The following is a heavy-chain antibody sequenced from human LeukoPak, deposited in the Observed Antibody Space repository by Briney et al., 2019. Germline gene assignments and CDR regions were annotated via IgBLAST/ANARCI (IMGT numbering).Heavy chain of an antibody. V-gene: IGHV3-23*01. J-gene: IGHJ4*02. CDR1: GFTFSSYA. CDR3: AKEDDIAAERAPFDY. CDR2: ISGSGRTT. Sequence: GGSLRLSCAASGFTFSSYAVTWVRQAPGKGLEWVSGISGSGRTTYYADSVKGRFNIARDNSNNTLYLQMNSLGADDTAVYYCAKEDDIAAERAPFDYWGQGALVTVSS. D-gene: IGHD6-6*01.